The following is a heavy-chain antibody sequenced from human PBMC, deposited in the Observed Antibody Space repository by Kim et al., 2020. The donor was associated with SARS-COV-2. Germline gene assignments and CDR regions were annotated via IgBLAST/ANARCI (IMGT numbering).Heavy chain of an antibody. D-gene: IGHD4-17*01. CDR2: INAANGNT. CDR3: ARGDSTATTFSFDS. Sequence: ASVKVSCKASGYTFTSAAIHWVRQAPGQSLEWMGWINAANGNTKYSQKFQGRVTISGDTSASTAYMDLSSLRSEDTAVYYCARGDSTATTFSFDSWGQGSLVTVSS. J-gene: IGHJ4*02. V-gene: IGHV1-3*01. CDR1: GYTFTSAA.